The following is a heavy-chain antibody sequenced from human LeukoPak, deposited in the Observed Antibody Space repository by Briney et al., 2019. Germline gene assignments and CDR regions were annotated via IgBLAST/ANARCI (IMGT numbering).Heavy chain of an antibody. CDR3: ARCLTIFGVVNYYYMDV. V-gene: IGHV4-61*02. CDR2: IYTSGST. Sequence: SETLSLTCTVSGGSISSGSYYWSWIRQPAGKGLEWIGRIYTSGSTNYNPSLKSRVTISVDTYKNQFSLKLSSVPAADTAVYYCARCLTIFGVVNYYYMDVWGKGTTVTVSS. D-gene: IGHD3-3*01. J-gene: IGHJ6*03. CDR1: GGSISSGSYY.